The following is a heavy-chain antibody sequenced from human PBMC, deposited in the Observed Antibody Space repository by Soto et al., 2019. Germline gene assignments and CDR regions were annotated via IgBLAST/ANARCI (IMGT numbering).Heavy chain of an antibody. D-gene: IGHD3-16*02. J-gene: IGHJ4*01. Sequence: QVQLVQSGAEVKKPGSSVKVSCKASGGTFSSYAISWVRQAPGQGLEWMGGLIPIFGTANYAQKFQGNVTITADESTRTADMELSSLRSEDTAVDYCASNHYVWGSYRYNVGDYWGHGTLVTVSS. CDR2: LIPIFGTA. CDR1: GGTFSSYA. V-gene: IGHV1-69*12. CDR3: ASNHYVWGSYRYNVGDY.